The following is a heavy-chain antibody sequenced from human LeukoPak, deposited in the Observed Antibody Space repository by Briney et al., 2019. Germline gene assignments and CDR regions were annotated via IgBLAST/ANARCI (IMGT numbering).Heavy chain of an antibody. D-gene: IGHD5-18*01. CDR2: IIPILGIA. Sequence: ASVKVSCKASGGTFSSYAISWVRQAPGQGLEWMGRIIPILGIANYAQKFQGRVTITADKSTSTAYMELSCLRSEDTAVYYCASGYSYGSIDYWGQGTLVTVSS. J-gene: IGHJ4*02. V-gene: IGHV1-69*04. CDR1: GGTFSSYA. CDR3: ASGYSYGSIDY.